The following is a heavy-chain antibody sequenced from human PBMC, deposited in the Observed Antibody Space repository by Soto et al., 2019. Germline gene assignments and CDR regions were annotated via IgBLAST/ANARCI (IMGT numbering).Heavy chain of an antibody. V-gene: IGHV1-8*01. CDR1: GYTFISYD. J-gene: IGHJ4*02. Sequence: QVQLVQSGAEVKKPGASVKVSCKASGYTFISYDINWVRQATGQGLEWMGWMNPNSGNTGYAQKFKGRVTMTRNTSISTAYMELSSLRSEDTAVYYCARGYCTNGVCYTGPFDYWGQGTLVTVSS. CDR2: MNPNSGNT. CDR3: ARGYCTNGVCYTGPFDY. D-gene: IGHD2-8*01.